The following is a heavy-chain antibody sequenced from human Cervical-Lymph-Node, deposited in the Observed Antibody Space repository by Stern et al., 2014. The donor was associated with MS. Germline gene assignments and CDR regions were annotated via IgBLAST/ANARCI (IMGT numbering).Heavy chain of an antibody. Sequence: VQLQESGPGLVKPSQTLSLTCTVSGDSISSGSYYWTWIRQPAGKGLEWIGRVYSGAPPPYTPPLRPRVPMSVDTPKTMFPLPLPSPPATDTAVYYCARVPWESIPDYYYGMDVWGPGTPVTVAS. CDR1: GDSISSGSYY. J-gene: IGHJ6*02. CDR2: VYSGAPP. D-gene: IGHD1-26*01. V-gene: IGHV4-61*02. CDR3: ARVPWESIPDYYYGMDV.